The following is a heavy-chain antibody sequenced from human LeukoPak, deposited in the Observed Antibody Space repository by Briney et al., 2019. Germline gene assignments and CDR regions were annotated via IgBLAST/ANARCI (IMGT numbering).Heavy chain of an antibody. CDR3: ARDRGGGRSDC. V-gene: IGHV3-66*01. CDR2: IYSGGTT. D-gene: IGHD3-10*01. J-gene: IGHJ4*02. CDR1: GFTVSTNY. Sequence: GGSLRLSCAASGFTVSTNYMSWVRQAPGKGLEWVSVIYSGGTTYYADSVKGRFTISRDNSKNTLDLQMNSLRAEDTAVYYCARDRGGGRSDCWGQGTLVTVSS.